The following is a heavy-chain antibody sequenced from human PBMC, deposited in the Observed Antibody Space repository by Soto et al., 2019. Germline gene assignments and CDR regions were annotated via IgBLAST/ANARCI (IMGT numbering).Heavy chain of an antibody. J-gene: IGHJ4*02. CDR2: IYHSGST. CDR1: GGSISSGDYY. CDR3: ARVHGDYGLDY. Sequence: SETLSLTCTVSGGSISSGDYYWSWIRQPPGKGLEWIGYIYHSGSTYYNPSLKSRVTISVDTSKNQFSLKLSSVTAADTAVYYCARVHGDYGLDYWGQGTLVTVSS. V-gene: IGHV4-30-4*01. D-gene: IGHD4-17*01.